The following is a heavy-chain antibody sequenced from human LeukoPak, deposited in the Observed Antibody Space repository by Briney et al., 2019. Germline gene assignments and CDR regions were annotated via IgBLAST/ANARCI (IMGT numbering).Heavy chain of an antibody. CDR2: ITTTSSYI. J-gene: IGHJ4*02. CDR3: AKAYDSSGYYGH. V-gene: IGHV3-21*04. Sequence: PGGSLRLSCAASGFTFSSYTMNWVRQAPGKGLEWVSSITTTSSYIYYADSVKGRFTISRDNAKSSLFLQMNSLRAEDTALYYCAKAYDSSGYYGHWGQGTLVTVSS. D-gene: IGHD3-22*01. CDR1: GFTFSSYT.